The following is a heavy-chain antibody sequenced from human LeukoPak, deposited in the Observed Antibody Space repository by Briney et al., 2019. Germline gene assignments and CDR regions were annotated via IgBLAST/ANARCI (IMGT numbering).Heavy chain of an antibody. D-gene: IGHD3-22*01. Sequence: GASVKVSCKASGYTFTSYDINWVRQATGQGLEWMGGIIPIFGTANYAQKFQGRVTITADESTSTAYMELSSLRSEDTAVYYCARDLNYYDSSGYFGYYFDYWGQGTLVTVSS. CDR2: IIPIFGTA. CDR3: ARDLNYYDSSGYFGYYFDY. V-gene: IGHV1-69*13. J-gene: IGHJ4*02. CDR1: GYTFTSYD.